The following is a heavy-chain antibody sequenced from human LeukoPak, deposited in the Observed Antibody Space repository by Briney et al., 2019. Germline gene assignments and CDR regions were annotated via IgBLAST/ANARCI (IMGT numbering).Heavy chain of an antibody. Sequence: PGGSQRLSCAASGFTFSSYAMSWVRQAPGKGLEWVSAISGSGGSTYYADSVKGRFTISRDNSKNTLYLQMNSLRAEDTAVYYCAKDLGITMARGIRPWGAAFDIWGQGTMVTVSS. V-gene: IGHV3-23*01. D-gene: IGHD3-10*01. CDR3: AKDLGITMARGIRPWGAAFDI. J-gene: IGHJ3*02. CDR1: GFTFSSYA. CDR2: ISGSGGST.